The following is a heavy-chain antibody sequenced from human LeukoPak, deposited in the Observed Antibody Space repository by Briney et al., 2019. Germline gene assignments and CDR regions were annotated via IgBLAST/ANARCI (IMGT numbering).Heavy chain of an antibody. D-gene: IGHD1-1*01. CDR2: MNPNSGNT. V-gene: IGHV1-8*02. J-gene: IGHJ4*02. CDR1: GYTFTSYD. CDR3: ARVRLTRKTFDY. Sequence: GASVKVSCKASGYTFTSYDINWVRQATGQGLEWMGWMNPNSGNTGYAQKFQGRVTMTRNTPISTAYMELSSLRSEDTAVYYCARVRLTRKTFDYWGQGTLVTVSS.